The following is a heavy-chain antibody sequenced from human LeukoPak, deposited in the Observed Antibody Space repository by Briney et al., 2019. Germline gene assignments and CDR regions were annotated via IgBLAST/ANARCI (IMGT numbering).Heavy chain of an antibody. CDR1: AFSFSSYT. D-gene: IGHD1-26*01. V-gene: IGHV3-21*06. CDR3: ARDRGGMELLRYGFDL. CDR2: ISRTSNYI. Sequence: GGSLRLSCAATAFSFSSYTMNWVRQAPGKGLEWVASISRTSNYIHYADSVKGRFTISRNNADYSVYLQMDSLRAEDTAVYYCARDRGGMELLRYGFDLWGQGTTVTVSS. J-gene: IGHJ3*01.